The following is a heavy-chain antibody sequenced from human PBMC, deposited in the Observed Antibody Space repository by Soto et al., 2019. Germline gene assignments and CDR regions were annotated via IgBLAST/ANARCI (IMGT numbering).Heavy chain of an antibody. CDR3: AKGSSGVVAATAKFHKWFDP. J-gene: IGHJ5*02. CDR1: GFTFSSYA. Sequence: GGSLRLSCAASGFTFSSYAMSWVRQAPGKGLEWVSAISGSGGSTYYADSVKGRFTISRDNSKNTLYLQMNSLRAEDTAVYYCAKGSSGVVAATAKFHKWFDPWGQGTLVTVSS. D-gene: IGHD2-15*01. V-gene: IGHV3-23*01. CDR2: ISGSGGST.